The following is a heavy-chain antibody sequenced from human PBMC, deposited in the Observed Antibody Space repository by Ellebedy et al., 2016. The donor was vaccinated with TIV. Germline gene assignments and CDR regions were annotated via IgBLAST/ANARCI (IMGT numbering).Heavy chain of an antibody. Sequence: ASVKVSCKASGYNFLNFGVSWVRQAPGQGLESLGWISPYSGNTKYPKRLQGRVTMTTEISTTTAYMEMRSLRSDDTAVYYCARDSRSDWGNFDLWGRGTLVTVSS. D-gene: IGHD6-19*01. CDR2: ISPYSGNT. CDR3: ARDSRSDWGNFDL. CDR1: GYNFLNFG. V-gene: IGHV1-18*01. J-gene: IGHJ2*01.